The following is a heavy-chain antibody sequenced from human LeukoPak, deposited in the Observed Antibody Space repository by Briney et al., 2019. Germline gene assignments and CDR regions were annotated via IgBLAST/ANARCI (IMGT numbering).Heavy chain of an antibody. Sequence: GGSLRLSCAASGFIFSGSAIHWVRQASGKGLEWVGRIRSKANSYATVYAASVQGRSTISRDDSKNTAYLQMSSLKTEDTAVYYCTKTVPSGHYYYMDVWGKGTTVTVS. V-gene: IGHV3-73*01. J-gene: IGHJ6*03. CDR1: GFIFSGSA. CDR3: TKTVPSGHYYYMDV. D-gene: IGHD4-11*01. CDR2: IRSKANSYAT.